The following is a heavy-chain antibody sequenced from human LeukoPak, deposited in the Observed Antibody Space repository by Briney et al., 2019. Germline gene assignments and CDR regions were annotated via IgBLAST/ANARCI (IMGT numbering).Heavy chain of an antibody. Sequence: SETLSLTCTVSGGSIRNYYWSWIRQPPGKGLEWIGYIYYSGSTNYNPSLKSRVTISVDTSRNQFSLKLSSVTAADTAVYYCARYGYYYMDVWGQGTTVTVSS. CDR1: GGSIRNYY. D-gene: IGHD4-17*01. CDR2: IYYSGST. J-gene: IGHJ6*03. V-gene: IGHV4-59*01. CDR3: ARYGYYYMDV.